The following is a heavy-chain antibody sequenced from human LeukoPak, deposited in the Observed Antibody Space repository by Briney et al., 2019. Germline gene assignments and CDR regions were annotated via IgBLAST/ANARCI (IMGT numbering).Heavy chain of an antibody. J-gene: IGHJ6*02. D-gene: IGHD3-16*01. CDR3: ARALGDYGMDV. V-gene: IGHV1-3*01. Sequence: KFQGRVTITRDTSASTAYMELSSLRSEDTAVYYCARALGDYGMDVWGQGTTVTVSS.